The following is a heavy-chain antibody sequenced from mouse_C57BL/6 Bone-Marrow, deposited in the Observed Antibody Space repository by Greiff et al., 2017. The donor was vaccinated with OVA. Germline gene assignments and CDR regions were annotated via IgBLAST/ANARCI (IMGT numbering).Heavy chain of an antibody. CDR2: ISNGGGST. CDR3: ARRGGYSNYFDY. J-gene: IGHJ2*01. D-gene: IGHD2-5*01. CDR1: GFTFSDYY. Sequence: EVMLVESGGGLVQPGGSLKLSCAASGFTFSDYYMYWVRQTPEKRLEWVAYISNGGGSTYYPDTVKGRFTISRDNAKNTLYLQMSRLKSEDTAMYYCARRGGYSNYFDYWGQGTTLTVSS. V-gene: IGHV5-12*01.